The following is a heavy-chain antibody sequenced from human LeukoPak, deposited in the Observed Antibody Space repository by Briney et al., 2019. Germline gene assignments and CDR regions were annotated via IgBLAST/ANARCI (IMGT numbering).Heavy chain of an antibody. D-gene: IGHD3-10*01. V-gene: IGHV4-59*08. CDR1: GGSTSGYH. J-gene: IGHJ4*02. Sequence: SETLSLTCTVSGGSTSGYHWSWIRQPPGKGLEWIGYMYYSGSTSYYNPSLKSRVTISIDTANNQFSLKVSSVTAADTAVYYCARRWSGESLFDYWGQGALVTVSS. CDR2: MYYSGST. CDR3: ARRWSGESLFDY.